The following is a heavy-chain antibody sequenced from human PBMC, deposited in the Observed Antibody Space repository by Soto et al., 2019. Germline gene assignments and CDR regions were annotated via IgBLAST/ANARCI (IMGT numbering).Heavy chain of an antibody. J-gene: IGHJ6*04. Sequence: EVQLVESGGGLVHPGGSLRLSCAASGFTVSSKYMSWVRQAPGKGLEWVSLIQSGGPTYYAHSVKGRFTISRDTSEDTVHLQMDSLRAEDTAVYYGARDDVLCDGGRCYGGPLDVWGKGTTVTVSS. CDR2: IQSGGPT. CDR3: ARDDVLCDGGRCYGGPLDV. V-gene: IGHV3-66*01. D-gene: IGHD2-15*01. CDR1: GFTVSSKY.